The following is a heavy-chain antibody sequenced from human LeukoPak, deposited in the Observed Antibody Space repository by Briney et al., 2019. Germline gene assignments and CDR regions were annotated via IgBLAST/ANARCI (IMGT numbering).Heavy chain of an antibody. J-gene: IGHJ4*02. CDR1: GYTFTSYG. Sequence: ASVKVCCKAAGYTFTSYGISWVRQAPGQGLEWMGWISAYNGNTNYAQKHQRRVTMTTDTSTSTDYMELRSMRSDDTAVYYCARDYDILTGYYIPDYWGQGTLVTVSS. V-gene: IGHV1-18*04. CDR3: ARDYDILTGYYIPDY. CDR2: ISAYNGNT. D-gene: IGHD3-9*01.